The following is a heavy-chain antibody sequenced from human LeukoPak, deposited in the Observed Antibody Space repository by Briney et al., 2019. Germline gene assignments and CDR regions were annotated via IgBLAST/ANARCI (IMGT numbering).Heavy chain of an antibody. Sequence: GGSLRLSCVATGFTFSDYHMIWLRQAPGKGLEWLSYLTDSSGFTNYADSVKGRFTISRDNAKNSLYLQMNSLRADDTAVYYCARDLAADKRAMDVWSQGTTVTVSS. D-gene: IGHD6-13*01. CDR3: ARDLAADKRAMDV. CDR2: LTDSSGFT. V-gene: IGHV3-11*05. CDR1: GFTFSDYH. J-gene: IGHJ6*02.